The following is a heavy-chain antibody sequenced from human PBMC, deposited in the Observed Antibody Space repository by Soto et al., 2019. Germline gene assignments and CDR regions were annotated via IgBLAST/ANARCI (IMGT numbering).Heavy chain of an antibody. V-gene: IGHV1-2*02. D-gene: IGHD6-6*01. Sequence: ASVKVSGKASGYTFTGYYMHCVRQAPGQGLEWMGWINPNSGGTNYAQKFQGRVTMTRDTSISTAYMELSRLRSDDTAVYYCARQVGSSSPYHWFDPWGQGTLVTVSS. CDR3: ARQVGSSSPYHWFDP. CDR2: INPNSGGT. J-gene: IGHJ5*02. CDR1: GYTFTGYY.